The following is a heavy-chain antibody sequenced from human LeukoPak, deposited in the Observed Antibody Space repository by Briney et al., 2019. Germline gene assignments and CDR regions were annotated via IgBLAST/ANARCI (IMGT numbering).Heavy chain of an antibody. Sequence: SETLSLTCTVSGGSISSGGYCWSWIRQHPGKGLEWIGYIYYSGSTYYNPSLKSRVTISVDTSKNQFSLKLSSVTAADTAVYYCARENYYDSSGYFDYWGQGTLVTVSS. J-gene: IGHJ4*02. CDR1: GGSISSGGYC. V-gene: IGHV4-31*03. CDR3: ARENYYDSSGYFDY. D-gene: IGHD3-22*01. CDR2: IYYSGST.